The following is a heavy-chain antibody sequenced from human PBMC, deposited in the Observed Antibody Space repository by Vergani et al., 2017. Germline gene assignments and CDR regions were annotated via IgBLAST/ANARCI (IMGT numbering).Heavy chain of an antibody. CDR3: AEEGGGYCSGGTCYPEY. CDR2: IRSDESRR. J-gene: IGHJ4*02. Sequence: QVQLVESGGGVVQPGGSLRLSCAASGFTFNSYGMHWVRQAPGKGLEWVASIRSDESRRYYGDSMEGPFTISRDNSKNTLYLQMKSLRPEDTAVYYWAEEGGGYCSGGTCYPEYWGQGTLVIVSS. CDR1: GFTFNSYG. D-gene: IGHD2-15*01. V-gene: IGHV3-30*02.